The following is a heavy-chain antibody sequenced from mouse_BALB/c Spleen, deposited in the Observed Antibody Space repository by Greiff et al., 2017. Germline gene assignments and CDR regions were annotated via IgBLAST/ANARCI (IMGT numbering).Heavy chain of an antibody. CDR2: IYWDDDK. V-gene: IGHV8-12*01. J-gene: IGHJ4*01. Sequence: QVTLKESGPGILQPSQTLSLTCSFSGFSLSTSGMGVSWIRQPSGKGLEWLAHIYWDDDKRYNPSLKRRLTIAKDTSRNQVFLKITSVDTADTATYYCARRVGLDGNYDYAMDYWGQGTSVTVSS. CDR3: ARRVGLDGNYDYAMDY. CDR1: GFSLSTSGMG. D-gene: IGHD2-1*01.